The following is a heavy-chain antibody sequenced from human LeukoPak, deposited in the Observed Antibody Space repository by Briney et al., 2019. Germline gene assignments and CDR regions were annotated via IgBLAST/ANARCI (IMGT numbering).Heavy chain of an antibody. V-gene: IGHV1-18*01. CDR3: ARVKQLGEDYGDYPHYFDY. D-gene: IGHD4-17*01. Sequence: ASVRVSCKASGYTFTNYGISWVRQAPGQGLEWMGWISAYNGNTNYVQKLQGRVTMTTDTSTSTAYMELRSLRSDDTAVYYCARVKQLGEDYGDYPHYFDYWGQGTLVTVSS. J-gene: IGHJ4*02. CDR1: GYTFTNYG. CDR2: ISAYNGNT.